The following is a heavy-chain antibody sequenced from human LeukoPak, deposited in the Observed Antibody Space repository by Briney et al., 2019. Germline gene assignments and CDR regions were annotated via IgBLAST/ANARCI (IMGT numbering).Heavy chain of an antibody. J-gene: IGHJ4*02. CDR3: ARGSGYGDYPFDY. V-gene: IGHV3-7*01. D-gene: IGHD4-17*01. CDR2: IKEDGSEK. Sequence: GGSLRLSCAASGFTFSRHWMSWVRQAPGKGLEWVANIKEDGSEKYDADSVKGRIIISRDNAKNSLYLQMNSLRAEDTAVYYCARGSGYGDYPFDYWGQGTLVTVSS. CDR1: GFTFSRHW.